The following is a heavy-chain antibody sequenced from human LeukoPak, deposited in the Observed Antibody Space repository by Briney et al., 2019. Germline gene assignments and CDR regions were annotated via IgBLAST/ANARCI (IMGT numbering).Heavy chain of an antibody. Sequence: PAETLSLTCAVYVGSFSGYYWSWIRDPPGKGLEWIGEINHSGSTKYNPSLKSRVTISLDPSTNQCYLKLSSVTAADSTVYYCARRRITMIVVVISRGYFDYWGQGTLVTVSS. V-gene: IGHV4-34*01. CDR3: ARRRITMIVVVISRGYFDY. CDR2: INHSGST. J-gene: IGHJ4*02. CDR1: VGSFSGYY. D-gene: IGHD3-22*01.